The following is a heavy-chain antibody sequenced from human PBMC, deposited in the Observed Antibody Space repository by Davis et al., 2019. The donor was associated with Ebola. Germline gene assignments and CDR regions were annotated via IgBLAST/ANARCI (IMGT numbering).Heavy chain of an antibody. J-gene: IGHJ4*02. CDR2: ISYDGSNK. V-gene: IGHV3-30-3*01. D-gene: IGHD2-21*01. Sequence: GESLKISCAASGFTFSSYAMHWVCQAPGKGLEWVAVISYDGSNKYYADSVKGRFTISRDNSKNTLYLQMNSLRAEDTAVYYCARGPRWGGEVYNDYWGQGTLVTVSS. CDR1: GFTFSSYA. CDR3: ARGPRWGGEVYNDY.